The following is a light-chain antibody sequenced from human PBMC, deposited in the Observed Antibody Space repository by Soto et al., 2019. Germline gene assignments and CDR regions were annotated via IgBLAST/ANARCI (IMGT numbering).Light chain of an antibody. CDR2: DAS. CDR3: QQRSNWPPIT. Sequence: EIVLSQAPGTLTLSPGERATLSCRASQSVSSYLAWYQQKPGQAPRLLIYDASNRATGIPARFSGSGSGTDFTLTSSSLEHEDFAVYYCQQRSNWPPITFGQGTRLEIK. V-gene: IGKV3-11*01. CDR1: QSVSSY. J-gene: IGKJ5*01.